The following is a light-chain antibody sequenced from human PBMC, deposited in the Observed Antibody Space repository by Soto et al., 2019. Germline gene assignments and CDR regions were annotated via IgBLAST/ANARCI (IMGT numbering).Light chain of an antibody. CDR2: DAS. V-gene: IGKV3-11*01. J-gene: IGKJ5*01. CDR1: QSVSSY. CDR3: QQRSN. Sequence: EIGLPQSPATLSLSPGERATLSCRASQSVSSYLAWYQQKPGQAPRLLIYDASNRATGIPARFSGSGSGTDFTLTISSLEPEDFAVYYCQQRSNFGQGTRLEIK.